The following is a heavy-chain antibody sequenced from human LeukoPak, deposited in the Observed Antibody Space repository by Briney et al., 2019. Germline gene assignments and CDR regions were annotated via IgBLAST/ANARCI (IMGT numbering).Heavy chain of an antibody. CDR1: GGSISSSSYY. V-gene: IGHV4-39*01. J-gene: IGHJ4*02. CDR2: IYYSGST. CDR3: ANSNDYGDYVRGFYYFDY. D-gene: IGHD4-17*01. Sequence: SETLSLTCTVSGGSISSSSYYWGWIRQPPGKGLEWIGSIYYSGSTYYNPSLKSRVTISVDTSKNQFSLKLSSVTAADTAVYYCANSNDYGDYVRGFYYFDYWGQGTLVTVSS.